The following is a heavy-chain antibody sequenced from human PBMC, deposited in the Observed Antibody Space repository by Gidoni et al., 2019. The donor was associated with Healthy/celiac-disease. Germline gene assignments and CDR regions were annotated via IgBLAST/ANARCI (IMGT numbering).Heavy chain of an antibody. D-gene: IGHD3-22*01. J-gene: IGHJ4*02. CDR3: AKDILNYYDSSGYYGGLDY. CDR2: IRWNSGSI. V-gene: IGHV3-9*01. CDR1: GFTFDDYA. Sequence: EVQLVESGGGLVQPGRSLRLSCAASGFTFDDYAMPWVRQDPGKGLEWVSGIRWNSGSIGYADSVKGRFTISRDNAKNSLYLQMNSLRAEDTALYYCAKDILNYYDSSGYYGGLDYWGQGTLVTVSS.